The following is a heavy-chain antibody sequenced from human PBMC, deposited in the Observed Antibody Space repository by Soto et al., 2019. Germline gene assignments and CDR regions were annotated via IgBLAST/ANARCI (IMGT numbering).Heavy chain of an antibody. J-gene: IGHJ4*02. CDR3: AAAEQWLADPFDY. V-gene: IGHV3-30-3*01. Sequence: PGGSLRLSCAASGFTFRIYTMHWVRQAPGKGLEWVSVISYDGDSIFYTDSVKGRFTISRDNSKNTLYLQMNSLSAEDTAVYYCAAAEQWLADPFDYWRQGTLVTVSS. D-gene: IGHD6-19*01. CDR1: GFTFRIYT. CDR2: ISYDGDSI.